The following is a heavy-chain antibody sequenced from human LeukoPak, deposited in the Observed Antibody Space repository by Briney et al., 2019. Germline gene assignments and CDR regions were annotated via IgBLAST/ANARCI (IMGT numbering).Heavy chain of an antibody. CDR3: ARDAIVRDYSNSDY. V-gene: IGHV1-2*02. Sequence: GASVKVSCKASGYTFTGYYIHWVRQAPGQGLEWMGWINPNSGGTNYAQKFQGRVTMTRDTSNSTAYMELSRLTSDDTAVYYCARDAIVRDYSNSDYWGQGTLVTVSS. CDR2: INPNSGGT. D-gene: IGHD4-11*01. CDR1: GYTFTGYY. J-gene: IGHJ4*02.